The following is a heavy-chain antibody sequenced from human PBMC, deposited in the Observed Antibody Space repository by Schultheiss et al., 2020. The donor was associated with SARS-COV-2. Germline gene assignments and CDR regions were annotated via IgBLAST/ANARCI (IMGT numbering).Heavy chain of an antibody. Sequence: SETLSLTCAVSGYSISSGYYWGWIRQLPGKGLEWIGYVAYNGNTNYNPSLQSRLTISVDMSRNRFSLKLSSVTAADTALYYCARESGTIGDYLDDYFDLWGQGILVTVSS. D-gene: IGHD4-17*01. CDR2: VAYNGNT. J-gene: IGHJ4*02. V-gene: IGHV4-61*03. CDR1: GYSISSGYY. CDR3: ARESGTIGDYLDDYFDL.